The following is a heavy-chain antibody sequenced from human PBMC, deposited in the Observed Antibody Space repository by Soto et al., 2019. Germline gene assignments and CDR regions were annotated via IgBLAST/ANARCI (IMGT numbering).Heavy chain of an antibody. CDR1: GYSFTSYW. Sequence: GESLKISCKGSGYSFTSYWISWVRQMPGKGLERMGRIDPSDSYTNYSPSFQGHVTISADKSISTAYLQWSSLKASDTAMYYCARVGVYYDSSGYYYWGQGTLVTVSS. CDR2: IDPSDSYT. J-gene: IGHJ4*02. V-gene: IGHV5-10-1*01. CDR3: ARVGVYYDSSGYYY. D-gene: IGHD3-22*01.